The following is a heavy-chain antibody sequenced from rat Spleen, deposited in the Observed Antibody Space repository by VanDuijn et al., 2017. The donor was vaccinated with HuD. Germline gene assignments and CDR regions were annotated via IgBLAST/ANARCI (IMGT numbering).Heavy chain of an antibody. J-gene: IGHJ2*01. Sequence: EVQLVESGGGLVQPGRSLKLSCAASGFTFSDYYMAWVRQAPTKGLEWVAYISTGGDNTYYRDSVKGRFTVSRDKAKSTLYLQMDSLRSEDTATYYCARENWVLDYWGQGVMVTVSS. D-gene: IGHD5-1*01. CDR3: ARENWVLDY. V-gene: IGHV5-25*01. CDR1: GFTFSDYY. CDR2: ISTGGDNT.